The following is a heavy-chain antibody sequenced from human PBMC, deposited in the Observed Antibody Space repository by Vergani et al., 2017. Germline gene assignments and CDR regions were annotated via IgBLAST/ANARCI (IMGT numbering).Heavy chain of an antibody. J-gene: IGHJ5*02. V-gene: IGHV1-69*01. CDR2: IIPAFRTT. Sequence: QVQLVQSGAGVKKPGSSVKVSCKTFGGAFSSYATSWVRQAPGQGFEWMGGIIPAFRTTKYAQNFQGRVTLTADASASTAYMELTSLTSEDTAVYFCARGASYFDSGGYADTWGQGTLVTVS. D-gene: IGHD3-22*01. CDR1: GGAFSSYA. CDR3: ARGASYFDSGGYADT.